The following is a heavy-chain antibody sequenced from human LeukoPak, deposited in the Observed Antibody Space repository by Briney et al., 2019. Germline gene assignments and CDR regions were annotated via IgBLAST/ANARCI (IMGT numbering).Heavy chain of an antibody. CDR1: GYIFTKYG. CDR2: ISAYDGYT. CDR3: ARVSGSIVARSAWFDS. V-gene: IGHV1-18*01. D-gene: IGHD6-6*01. J-gene: IGHJ5*01. Sequence: ASVKISCKASGYIFTKYGFTWVRQAPGQGLEWMGWISAYDGYTNHAQKFQGRVTMTTDVSTSTAYMELRSLRSDDTAMYYCARVSGSIVARSAWFDSWGQGTLVTVSS.